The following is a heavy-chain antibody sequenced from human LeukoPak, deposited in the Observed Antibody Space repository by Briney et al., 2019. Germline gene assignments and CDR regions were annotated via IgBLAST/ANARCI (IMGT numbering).Heavy chain of an antibody. CDR1: GGSISSGGYS. CDR2: IYYSGST. CDR3: ARARRDFDY. J-gene: IGHJ4*02. Sequence: SETLSLACTVSGGSISSGGYSWSWIRQHPGKGLEWIGYIYYSGSTYYNPSLKSRVTISVDTSKNQFSLKLSSVTAADTAVYYCARARRDFDYWGQGTLVTVSS. V-gene: IGHV4-31*03.